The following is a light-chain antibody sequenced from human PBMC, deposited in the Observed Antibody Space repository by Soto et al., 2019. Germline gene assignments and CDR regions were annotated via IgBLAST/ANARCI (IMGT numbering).Light chain of an antibody. CDR1: QSVSSY. J-gene: IGKJ2*01. Sequence: EIVLTQSPATLSLSPRERATLSCRASQSVSSYLAWYQQNPGQAPRLLLYDASNRATGIPARFSGSGSGTDFTLTISSLEAEDFAVYYCQQRSNWPFVYTFGQGTKLEIK. CDR3: QQRSNWPFVYT. V-gene: IGKV3-11*01. CDR2: DAS.